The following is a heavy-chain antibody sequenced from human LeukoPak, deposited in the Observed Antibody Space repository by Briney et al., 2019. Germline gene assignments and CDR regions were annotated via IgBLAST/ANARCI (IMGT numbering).Heavy chain of an antibody. CDR1: GFTFSSYW. CDR3: ARKGVDHYYYYMDV. Sequence: GGSLRLSCAASGFTFSSYWMSWVRQAPGKGLKWVANIKQDGSEKYYVDSVKGRFTISRDNAKNSLYLQMNSLRAEDTAVYYCARKGVDHYYYYMDVWGKGATVIVSS. CDR2: IKQDGSEK. V-gene: IGHV3-7*01. D-gene: IGHD2-8*01. J-gene: IGHJ6*03.